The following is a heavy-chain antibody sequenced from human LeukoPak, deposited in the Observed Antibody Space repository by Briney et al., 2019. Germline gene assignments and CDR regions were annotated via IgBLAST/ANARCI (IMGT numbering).Heavy chain of an antibody. V-gene: IGHV3-64D*08. D-gene: IGHD1-14*01. CDR2: ITADGGAT. J-gene: IGHJ5*02. CDR3: AYSPRITTSYP. Sequence: GGSLRLSCSASGFTFSNYNIHWVRQAPGKGLEYVSAITADGGATFYADSVKGRFTISRDNFKNTVALQMSNLRVEDTAVYFCAYSPRITTSYPWGQGTLVTVSS. CDR1: GFTFSNYN.